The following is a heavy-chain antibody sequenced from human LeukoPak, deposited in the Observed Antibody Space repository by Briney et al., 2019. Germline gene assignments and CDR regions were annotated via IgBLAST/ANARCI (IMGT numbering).Heavy chain of an antibody. D-gene: IGHD3-9*01. CDR2: ISSSGSTI. Sequence: PGGSLRLSCAASGFTFSDYYMSWIRQAPGKGLEWVSYISSSGSTIYYADSVKGRFTISRDNAKNSLYLQMNSLRAEDTAVYYCARENYFDWLRRHWFDPWGQGTLVTVSS. CDR3: ARENYFDWLRRHWFDP. CDR1: GFTFSDYY. V-gene: IGHV3-11*04. J-gene: IGHJ5*02.